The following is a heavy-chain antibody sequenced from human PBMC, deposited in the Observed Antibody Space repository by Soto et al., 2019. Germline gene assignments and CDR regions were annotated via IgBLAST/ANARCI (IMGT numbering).Heavy chain of an antibody. Sequence: GGSLRLSCAASGFTFSSYAMSWVRQAPGKGLEWVSAISGSGGSTYFADPVKGRFTISRDNSKNTLYLQMNSLRAEDTAVYYCATRGPWFGELLADNLGQGTLVTVFS. CDR2: ISGSGGST. D-gene: IGHD3-10*01. J-gene: IGHJ4*02. CDR1: GFTFSSYA. V-gene: IGHV3-23*01. CDR3: ATRGPWFGELLADN.